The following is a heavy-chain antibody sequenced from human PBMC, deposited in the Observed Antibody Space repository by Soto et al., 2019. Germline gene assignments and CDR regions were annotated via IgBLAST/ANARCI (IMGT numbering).Heavy chain of an antibody. V-gene: IGHV4-4*07. D-gene: IGHD2-15*01. CDR3: ARADPDASVGY. J-gene: IGHJ4*02. CDR1: GGSISSYY. CDR2: IYTSGST. Sequence: SETLSLTCTVSGGSISSYYWSWIRQPAGKGLEWIGRIYTSGSTNYNPSLKSRVTMSVDTSKNQFSLRMNSMTAADTAVYYCARADPDASVGYWGQGTLVTVSS.